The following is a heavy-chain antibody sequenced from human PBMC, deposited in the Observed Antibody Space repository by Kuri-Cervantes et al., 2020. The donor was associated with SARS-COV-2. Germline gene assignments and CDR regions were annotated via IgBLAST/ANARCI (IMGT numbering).Heavy chain of an antibody. CDR1: GYSISSGYY. V-gene: IGHV4-38-2*02. CDR2: IYHSGST. D-gene: IGHD4-11*01. J-gene: IGHJ4*02. Sequence: SETLSLTCTVSGYSISSGYYWGWIRQPPGKGLEWIGSIYHSGSTYYNPSLKSRVTISVDTSKNRFSLKLSSVTAADTAVYYCARRGYSNLLDYWGQGTLVTVSS. CDR3: ARRGYSNLLDY.